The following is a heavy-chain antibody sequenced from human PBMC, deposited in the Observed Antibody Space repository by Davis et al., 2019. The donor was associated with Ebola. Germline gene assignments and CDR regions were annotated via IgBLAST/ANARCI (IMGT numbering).Heavy chain of an antibody. J-gene: IGHJ5*02. CDR3: ARSFGVLIEGWFDP. D-gene: IGHD3-3*01. V-gene: IGHV3-74*03. CDR1: GLTFSSYW. Sequence: SGLTFSSYWMHWVRQAPGKGLVWVSHINRDGGGTTYADSVRGRFTISRDYAKNTLYLQMNSLRAEDTAVYYCARSFGVLIEGWFDPWGQGTLVTVSS. CDR2: INRDGGGT.